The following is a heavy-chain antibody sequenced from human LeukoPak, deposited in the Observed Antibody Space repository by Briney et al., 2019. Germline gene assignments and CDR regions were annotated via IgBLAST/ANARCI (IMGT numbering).Heavy chain of an antibody. CDR2: IYRSGST. CDR3: ARDLTGYFKFDF. D-gene: IGHD3-9*01. Sequence: SETLSLTCTVSGGSNSNGGFYLNWIRQHPGKGLEWIGSIYRSGSTYYNPSLYNPSLKSRVIMSLDTSKNQFSLKLNSVTAADTAVYYCARDLTGYFKFDFWGQGTLVTVSS. V-gene: IGHV4-31*03. J-gene: IGHJ4*02. CDR1: GGSNSNGGFY.